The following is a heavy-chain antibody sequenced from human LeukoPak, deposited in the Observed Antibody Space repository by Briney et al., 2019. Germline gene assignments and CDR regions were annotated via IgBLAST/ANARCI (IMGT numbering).Heavy chain of an antibody. CDR3: ATKHDYGDLDAFDI. J-gene: IGHJ3*02. D-gene: IGHD4-17*01. CDR1: GGSISSYY. Sequence: SETLSLTCTVSGGSISSYYWSWIRQPPGKGLEWIGYIYYSGSTNYNPSLKSRVTISVDTSKNQFSLKLSSVTAADTAVYYCATKHDYGDLDAFDIWGQGTMVTVSS. V-gene: IGHV4-59*12. CDR2: IYYSGST.